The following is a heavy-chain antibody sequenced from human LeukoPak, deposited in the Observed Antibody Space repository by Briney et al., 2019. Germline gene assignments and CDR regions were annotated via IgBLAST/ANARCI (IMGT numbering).Heavy chain of an antibody. CDR1: GGTFSSYA. J-gene: IGHJ4*02. CDR3: ATYYDFWSGIRNDY. CDR2: IIPILGIA. D-gene: IGHD3-3*01. Sequence: VASVKVSCKASGGTFSSYAISWVRQAPGQGLEWMGRIIPILGIANYAQKFQGRVTITADKSTSTAYMELSSLRAEDTAVYYCATYYDFWSGIRNDYWGQGTLVTVSS. V-gene: IGHV1-69*04.